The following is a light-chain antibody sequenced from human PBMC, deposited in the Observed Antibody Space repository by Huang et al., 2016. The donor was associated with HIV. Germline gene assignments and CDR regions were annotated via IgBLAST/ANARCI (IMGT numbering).Light chain of an antibody. CDR1: QNITKS. CDR3: QQSFSVPRT. CDR2: TAS. Sequence: DIQMTQSPPSLSASVGDRVTFTCRANQNITKSLNWYQQKPGKAPKLIIYTASTLESGVPSRFSGSGYGARFTLNIVNLQPEDFATYYCQQSFSVPRTFG. V-gene: IGKV1-39*01. J-gene: IGKJ1*01.